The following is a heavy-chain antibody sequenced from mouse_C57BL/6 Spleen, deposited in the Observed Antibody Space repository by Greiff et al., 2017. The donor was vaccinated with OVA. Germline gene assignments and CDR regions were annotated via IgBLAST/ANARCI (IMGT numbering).Heavy chain of an antibody. J-gene: IGHJ2*01. CDR3: ARWTTSFDY. Sequence: QVQLQQPGPELVKPGASVKLSCKASGYTFTSYYINWVKQRPGQGLEWIGWIYPRDGSTQYNEKFKGKAKLTVDTSSSTAYMELHSLTSEDSAVYFCARWTTSFDYWGQGTTLTVSS. CDR2: IYPRDGST. D-gene: IGHD1-1*01. V-gene: IGHV1-85*01. CDR1: GYTFTSYY.